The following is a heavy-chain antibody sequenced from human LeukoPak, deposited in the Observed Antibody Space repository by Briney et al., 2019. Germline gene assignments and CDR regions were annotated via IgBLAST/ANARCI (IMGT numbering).Heavy chain of an antibody. CDR3: ARGYSSGWFPIDY. Sequence: SETLSLTCTVSGGSISSYYWSWIRQPPGKGLEWIGYIYYSGGTNYNPSLKSRVTISVDTSKDQFSLKLSSVTAADTAVYYCARGYSSGWFPIDYWGQGTLVTVSS. D-gene: IGHD6-19*01. CDR2: IYYSGGT. J-gene: IGHJ4*02. V-gene: IGHV4-59*01. CDR1: GGSISSYY.